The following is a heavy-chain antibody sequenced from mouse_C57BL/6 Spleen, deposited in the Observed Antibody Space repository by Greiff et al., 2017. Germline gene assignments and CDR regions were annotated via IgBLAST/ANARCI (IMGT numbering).Heavy chain of an antibody. CDR3: ARHELGFAY. CDR2: IRSGGSYT. D-gene: IGHD4-1*01. V-gene: IGHV5-6*01. J-gene: IGHJ3*01. CDR1: GFTFSSYG. Sequence: EVQLQQSGGDLVKPGGSLKLSCAASGFTFSSYGMSWVRQTPGQRLEWVATIRSGGSYTYYPDSVKGRFTISRDNAKNTLYLQMSSLKSEDTAMYYCARHELGFAYWGQGTLVTVSA.